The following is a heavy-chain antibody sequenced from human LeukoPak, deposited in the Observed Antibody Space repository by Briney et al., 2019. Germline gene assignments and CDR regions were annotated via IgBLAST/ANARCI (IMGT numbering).Heavy chain of an antibody. Sequence: SETLSLTCTVSGGSINSAGYYWTWIRQPPGKGLEWIGEINHSGSPNNNPSLKSRVSISFDTSKNQFSLKLTSVTAADTAVYYCGSRRTAMFGVIKGPIDYWGQGTLVTVSS. D-gene: IGHD3-3*01. CDR3: GSRRTAMFGVIKGPIDY. CDR1: GGSINSAGYY. CDR2: INHSGSP. V-gene: IGHV4-34*01. J-gene: IGHJ4*02.